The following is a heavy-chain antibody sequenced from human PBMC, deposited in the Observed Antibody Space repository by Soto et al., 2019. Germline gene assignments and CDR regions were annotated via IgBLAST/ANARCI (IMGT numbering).Heavy chain of an antibody. V-gene: IGHV1-69*13. J-gene: IGHJ3*02. CDR1: GGTFSSYA. CDR3: AFTYYYDSRAPPGAFDI. Sequence: GASVKVSCKASGGTFSSYAISWVRQAPGQGLEWMGGIIPIFGTANYAQKFQGRVTITADESTSTAYMELSSLRSEDTAVYYCAFTYYYDSRAPPGAFDIWGQGTMVTVSS. CDR2: IIPIFGTA. D-gene: IGHD3-22*01.